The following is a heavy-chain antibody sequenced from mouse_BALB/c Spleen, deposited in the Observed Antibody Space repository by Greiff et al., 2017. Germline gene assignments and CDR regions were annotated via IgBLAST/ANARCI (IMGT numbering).Heavy chain of an antibody. Sequence: VQLQQSGAELVRSGASVKLSCTASGFNIKDYYMHWVKQRPEQGLEWIGWIDPENGDTEYATKFQGKATMTADTSSNTAYLQLSSLTSEDTAVYYCNAGPSTSFAYWGQGTLVTVSA. CDR2: IDPENGDT. CDR1: GFNIKDYY. CDR3: NAGPSTSFAY. V-gene: IGHV14-4*02. D-gene: IGHD2-1*01. J-gene: IGHJ3*01.